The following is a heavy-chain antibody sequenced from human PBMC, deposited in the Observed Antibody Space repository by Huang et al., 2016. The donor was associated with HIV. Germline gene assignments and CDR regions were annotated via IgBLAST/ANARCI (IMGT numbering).Heavy chain of an antibody. D-gene: IGHD2-2*02. J-gene: IGHJ3*02. CDR1: GGSIRSGGYY. CDR2: IDYSGST. Sequence: QVQLQESGPGLVKPSQTLSLTCTVSGGSIRSGGYYWSWIRQPPGKGLEWIGYIDYSGSTYYNPSLKSRVTISVDTSKNQFSLKLSSVTAADTAVYYCARDTDGGRTFDIWGQGTMVTVSS. CDR3: ARDTDGGRTFDI. V-gene: IGHV4-30-4*08.